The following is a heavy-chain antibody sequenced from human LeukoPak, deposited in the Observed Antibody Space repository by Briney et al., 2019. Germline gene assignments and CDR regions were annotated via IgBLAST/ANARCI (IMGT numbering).Heavy chain of an antibody. J-gene: IGHJ4*02. CDR1: GGSIISSSFW. CDR2: IYYSGVS. V-gene: IGHV4-39*01. D-gene: IGHD3-10*01. CDR3: ASDRIWFGESTNEY. Sequence: SETLSLTCTASGGSIISSSFWWGWIRQPPGKGLEWIGSIYYSGVSYYNTSLKSRVTISVDTSKNQFSLNLNSVTAADTAFYCASDRIWFGESTNEYWGQGTLVTVSS.